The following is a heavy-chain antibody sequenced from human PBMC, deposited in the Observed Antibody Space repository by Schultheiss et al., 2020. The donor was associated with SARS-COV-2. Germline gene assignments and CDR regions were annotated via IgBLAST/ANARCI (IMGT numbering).Heavy chain of an antibody. Sequence: GGSLRLSCAASGFTFSSYSMNWVRQAPGKGLEWVSSIRSSSSNIYYADSVKGRFTISRDNAKNSLYLQMNSLRAEDTAVYYCARDSGHSRCYSRGYWGQGTLVTVSS. D-gene: IGHD2-15*01. J-gene: IGHJ4*02. CDR2: IRSSSSNI. CDR1: GFTFSSYS. V-gene: IGHV3-21*01. CDR3: ARDSGHSRCYSRGY.